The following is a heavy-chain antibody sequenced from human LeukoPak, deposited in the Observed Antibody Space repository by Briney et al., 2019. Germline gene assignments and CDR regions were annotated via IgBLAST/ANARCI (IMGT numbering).Heavy chain of an antibody. Sequence: SETLSLTCAVYGGSFSGYYWSWIRQPPGKGLEWIGEINHSGSTNYNPSLKSRVTISVDTSKNQFSLKLSSVTAADTAVYYCASRIAVAAHGVDFWFDPWGQGTLVTVSS. J-gene: IGHJ5*02. CDR2: INHSGST. V-gene: IGHV4-34*01. CDR3: ASRIAVAAHGVDFWFDP. D-gene: IGHD6-19*01. CDR1: GGSFSGYY.